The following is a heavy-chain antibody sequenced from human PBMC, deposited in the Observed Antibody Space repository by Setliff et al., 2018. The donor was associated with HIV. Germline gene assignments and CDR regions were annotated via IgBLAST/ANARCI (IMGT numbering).Heavy chain of an antibody. Sequence: GGSLRLSCAASGFTFDNVDMNWVRQAPGKGPEWVSSISKNSFSIYYTDSVKGRFTVSRDNSRDTLYLQMNCLRAEDTAVYYCATGQTYDLLSGPFDNWGQGTLVTVSS. CDR3: ATGQTYDLLSGPFDN. CDR1: GFTFDNVD. CDR2: ISKNSFSI. V-gene: IGHV3-23*01. D-gene: IGHD3-9*01. J-gene: IGHJ4*02.